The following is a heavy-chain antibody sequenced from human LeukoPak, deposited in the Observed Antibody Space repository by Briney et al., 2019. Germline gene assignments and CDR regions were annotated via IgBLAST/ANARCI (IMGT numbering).Heavy chain of an antibody. CDR3: ARRAGAYSHPYDY. J-gene: IGHJ4*02. D-gene: IGHD4/OR15-4a*01. CDR1: GFTFSSYW. V-gene: IGHV3-7*03. CDR2: IKQDGNEK. Sequence: GGSLRLSCAASGFTFSSYWMSWVRQAPGKGPEWVANIKQDGNEKYYVDSVKGRFTISRDNTKNSLYLQMNSLRAEDTAVYYCARRAGAYSHPYDYWGQGTLVTVSS.